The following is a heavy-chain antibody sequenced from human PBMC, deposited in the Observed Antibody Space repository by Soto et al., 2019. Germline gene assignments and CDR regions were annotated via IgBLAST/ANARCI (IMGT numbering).Heavy chain of an antibody. CDR1: GGTFSSYA. CDR3: ARAFFSYYYDSSGLRHGAFDI. J-gene: IGHJ3*02. CDR2: IIPIFGTA. D-gene: IGHD3-22*01. Sequence: QVQLVQSGAEVKKPGSSVKVSCKASGGTFSSYAISWVRQAPGQGLEWMGGIIPIFGTANYAQKFQGRVTITADESTSTAYMELSSLRSEDTAVYYCARAFFSYYYDSSGLRHGAFDIWGQGTMVTVSS. V-gene: IGHV1-69*01.